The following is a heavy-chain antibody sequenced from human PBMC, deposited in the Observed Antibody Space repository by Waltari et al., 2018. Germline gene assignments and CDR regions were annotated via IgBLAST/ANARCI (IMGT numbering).Heavy chain of an antibody. V-gene: IGHV4-59*01. D-gene: IGHD3-10*01. CDR3: ARADGSGSYYNFDY. Sequence: QVQLQESGPGLVKPSETLSLTCTVPGGSISSYYWSWIRQPPGKGLEWIGYIYYSGSTNYNPSLKSRVTISVDTSKNQFSLKLSSVTAADTAVYYCARADGSGSYYNFDYWGQGTLVTVSS. CDR2: IYYSGST. CDR1: GGSISSYY. J-gene: IGHJ4*02.